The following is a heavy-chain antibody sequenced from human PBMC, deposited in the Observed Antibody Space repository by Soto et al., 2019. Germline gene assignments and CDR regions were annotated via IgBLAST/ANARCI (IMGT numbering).Heavy chain of an antibody. J-gene: IGHJ6*03. V-gene: IGHV1-18*03. D-gene: IGHD5-18*01. CDR2: NSAYNGNT. CDR1: GYTFTSYG. Sequence: ASVKVSCKASGYTFTSYGISWVRQAPGQGLEWMGWNSAYNGNTNYAQKLQGRVTMTTDTSTSTAYMELRSLGSDDMAGYYCARDTAMVQEDRREITYYYYYMDVWGKGTTVTVSS. CDR3: ARDTAMVQEDRREITYYYYYMDV.